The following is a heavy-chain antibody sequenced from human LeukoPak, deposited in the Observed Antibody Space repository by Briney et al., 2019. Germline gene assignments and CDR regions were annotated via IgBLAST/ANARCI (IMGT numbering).Heavy chain of an antibody. D-gene: IGHD6-19*01. CDR2: ISGSGGSP. CDR1: GFTFSSYA. CDR3: AREQWLDC. V-gene: IGHV3-23*01. J-gene: IGHJ4*02. Sequence: GGSLRLSCAASGFTFSSYAMSWVRQAPGKGLEWVSAISGSGGSPYYPDSVKGRFTISRDDSKNTLYLQMNILRAEDTAVYFCAREQWLDCWGQGTLVTVSS.